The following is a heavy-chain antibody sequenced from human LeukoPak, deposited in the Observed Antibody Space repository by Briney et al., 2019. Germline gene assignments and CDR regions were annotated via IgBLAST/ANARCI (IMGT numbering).Heavy chain of an antibody. CDR2: ISYDGSNK. CDR3: AKGRGSYYYYYYMDV. V-gene: IGHV3-30*18. D-gene: IGHD1-26*01. Sequence: GGSLRLSCAASGFTFSSYGMHWVRQAPGKGLEWVAVISYDGSNKYYADSVKGRFTISRDNSKNTLYLQMNSLRAEDTAVYYCAKGRGSYYYYYYMDVWGKGTTVTVSS. J-gene: IGHJ6*03. CDR1: GFTFSSYG.